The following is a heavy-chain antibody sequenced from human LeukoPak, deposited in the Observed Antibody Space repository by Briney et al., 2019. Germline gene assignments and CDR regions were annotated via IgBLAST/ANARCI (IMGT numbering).Heavy chain of an antibody. CDR2: ISAYNGNT. CDR1: GYTFTSYG. J-gene: IGHJ5*02. CDR3: ARAVSLLWFGELKNWFDP. V-gene: IGHV1-18*01. D-gene: IGHD3-10*01. Sequence: GASVKVSCKASGYTFTSYGISWVRQAPGQGLEWMGWISAYNGNTNYAQKLQGRVTMTTDTSTSTAYMELRSLRSDDTAVYYCARAVSLLWFGELKNWFDPWGQGTLVTVSS.